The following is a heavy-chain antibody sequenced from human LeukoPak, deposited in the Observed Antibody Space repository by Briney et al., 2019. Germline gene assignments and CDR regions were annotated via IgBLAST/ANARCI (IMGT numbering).Heavy chain of an antibody. CDR3: ARFGPRGHYFHYYMDV. D-gene: IGHD3-10*01. Sequence: GGSLRLSCAASGFMFSDHYMSWIRQAPGKGLEWVSYISNSGTSVYYADSVKGRFTISRDNAKNSLYLQMYSLRAEDTAVYYCARFGPRGHYFHYYMDVWGKGTTVTISS. J-gene: IGHJ6*03. CDR1: GFMFSDHY. V-gene: IGHV3-11*01. CDR2: ISNSGTSV.